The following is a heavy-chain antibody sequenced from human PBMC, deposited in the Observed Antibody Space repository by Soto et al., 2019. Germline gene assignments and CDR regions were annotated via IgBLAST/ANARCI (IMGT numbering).Heavy chain of an antibody. CDR1: GDSISNGGYY. Sequence: QVQLQESGPGLVKPSQTLSLTCTVSGDSISNGGYYWSWIRLHPGKGLEWIGYIYYGGRSYYNPSLKSRIDMSVDTSKNQISLRLSSVTAADTAIYYCAKMLNSCGEGALVTVSS. V-gene: IGHV4-31*03. CDR3: AKMLNS. J-gene: IGHJ4*02. D-gene: IGHD2-8*01. CDR2: IYYGGRS.